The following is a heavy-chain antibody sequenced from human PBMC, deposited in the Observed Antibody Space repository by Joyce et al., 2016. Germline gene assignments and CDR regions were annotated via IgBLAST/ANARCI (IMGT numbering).Heavy chain of an antibody. CDR2: INTDGSRT. V-gene: IGHV3-74*01. CDR1: GFTFSSYW. D-gene: IGHD5-18*01. J-gene: IGHJ4*02. Sequence: EVQLVESGGGLVQPGGSLRLSCAASGFTFSSYWMYWVRQGPGKGLVWVSRINTDGSRTSYADSVKGRFTISRDNAKNTLYLQMNSLRAEDTDVYYCARDGYSYVFDYWGQGTLVTVSS. CDR3: ARDGYSYVFDY.